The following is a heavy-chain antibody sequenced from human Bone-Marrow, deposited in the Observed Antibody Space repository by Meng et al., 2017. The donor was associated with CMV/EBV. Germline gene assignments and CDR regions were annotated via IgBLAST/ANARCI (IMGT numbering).Heavy chain of an antibody. J-gene: IGHJ6*02. D-gene: IGHD3-3*01. V-gene: IGHV3-66*01. CDR2: IYSGGST. Sequence: GESLKISCAVSEFTVSSNYMSWVRQAPGKGLEWVSVIYSGGSTYYADSVKGRFTISRDNAKNSLYLQMNSLRAEDTAVYYCARAVDSELHFWSGYYPYYYYGMDVWGQGTTVTVSS. CDR3: ARAVDSELHFWSGYYPYYYYGMDV. CDR1: EFTVSSNY.